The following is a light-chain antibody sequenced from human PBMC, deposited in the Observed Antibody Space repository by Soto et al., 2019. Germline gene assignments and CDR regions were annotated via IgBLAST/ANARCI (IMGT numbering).Light chain of an antibody. CDR1: QSVSSY. CDR3: QHRRNWPWT. V-gene: IGKV3-11*01. Sequence: EIVLTQSPATLSLSPGERATLSCRASQSVSSYLAWYQQKPGQAPRLLIYDASNRATAIPARFSGSGSGTDFTLTISSLEPEDLAVYYCQHRRNWPWTFGQGTKVEI. J-gene: IGKJ1*01. CDR2: DAS.